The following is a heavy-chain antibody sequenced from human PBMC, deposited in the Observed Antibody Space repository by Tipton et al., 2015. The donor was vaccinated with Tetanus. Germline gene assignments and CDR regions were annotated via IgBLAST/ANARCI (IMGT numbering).Heavy chain of an antibody. CDR2: INHTGST. D-gene: IGHD4-17*01. V-gene: IGHV4-34*01. J-gene: IGHJ2*01. CDR1: GGSFSGNY. CDR3: ARGREVTTVTIIGAHDWYFDL. Sequence: TLSLTCDVYGGSFSGNYWSWIRQPPGKGVGWIGEINHTGSTNYNPSLKSRVTISVDTSKNQFSLKLSSVTAADTAVYYCARGREVTTVTIIGAHDWYFDLWGRGTLVTVSS.